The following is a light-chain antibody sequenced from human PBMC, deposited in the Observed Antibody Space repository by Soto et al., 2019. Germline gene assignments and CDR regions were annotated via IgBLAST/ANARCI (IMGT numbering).Light chain of an antibody. CDR1: SSNIGAGYD. CDR3: QSYDSSLSAWV. CDR2: GDN. V-gene: IGLV1-40*01. J-gene: IGLJ3*02. Sequence: QLVLTQPPSVSGAPGQRVTISCTGSSSNIGAGYDVHWYQQLPGTAPKLLIYGDNNRPSGVPDRFSGSKSGTSASLAITGLQAEDEADYYCQSYDSSLSAWVFGGGTKVTVL.